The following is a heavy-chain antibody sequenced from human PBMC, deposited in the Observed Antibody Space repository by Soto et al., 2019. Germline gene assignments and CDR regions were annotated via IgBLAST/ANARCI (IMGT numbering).Heavy chain of an antibody. V-gene: IGHV5-51*01. D-gene: IGHD3-22*01. J-gene: IGHJ4*02. CDR1: GYSFTSYW. CDR3: ASPSPYDCSGYTLYYFDY. CDR2: IYPGDSDT. Sequence: GESLKISCKGSGYSFTSYWIGWVRQMPGKGLEWMGIIYPGDSDTRYSPSFQGQGTITADKSISTAYLQRSGLKASGTATYSCASPSPYDCSGYTLYYFDYWGQGTLVTVSS.